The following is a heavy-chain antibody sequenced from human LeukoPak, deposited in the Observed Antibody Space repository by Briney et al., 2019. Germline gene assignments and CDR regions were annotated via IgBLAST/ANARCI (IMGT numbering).Heavy chain of an antibody. Sequence: AGGSLRLSCAAPGLTFSDYYMTWIRQTPGNGLQWVSSMSGTGTTIYSADYVRGRFTVSRDNARNSLFLHMNSLRAEDTAVYYCAVQITMIVVVPYFDYWGQGTLVTVSS. J-gene: IGHJ4*02. CDR1: GLTFSDYY. V-gene: IGHV3-11*04. D-gene: IGHD3-22*01. CDR3: AVQITMIVVVPYFDY. CDR2: MSGTGTTI.